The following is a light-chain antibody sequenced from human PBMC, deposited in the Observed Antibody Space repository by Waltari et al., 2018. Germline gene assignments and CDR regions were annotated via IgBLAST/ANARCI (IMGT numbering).Light chain of an antibody. CDR2: GSS. CDR3: QSYDSSLSGYWV. J-gene: IGLJ3*02. Sequence: QSVLTQPPSVSGAPGQRVTIPCTGSSSNIGAGYDVHWYQQLPGTAPKLLIYGSSNRPSGVPDRFSGSKSGTSASLAITGLQAEDEADYYCQSYDSSLSGYWVFGGGTKLTVL. V-gene: IGLV1-40*01. CDR1: SSNIGAGYD.